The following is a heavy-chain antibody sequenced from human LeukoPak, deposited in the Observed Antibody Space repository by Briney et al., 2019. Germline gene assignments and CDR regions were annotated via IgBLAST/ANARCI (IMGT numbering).Heavy chain of an antibody. CDR3: ARGAHDYGDYGD. CDR1: GGSFSGYY. D-gene: IGHD4-17*01. Sequence: PSETLSLTCAVYGGSFSGYYWSWIRQPPGKGLEWIGYIYYSGSTNYNPSLKSRVTISVDTSKNQFSLKLSSVTAADTAVYYCARGAHDYGDYGDWGQGTLVTVSS. CDR2: IYYSGST. V-gene: IGHV4-59*01. J-gene: IGHJ4*02.